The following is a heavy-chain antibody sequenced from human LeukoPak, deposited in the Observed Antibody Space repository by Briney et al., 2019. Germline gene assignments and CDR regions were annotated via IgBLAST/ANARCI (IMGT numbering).Heavy chain of an antibody. CDR3: ARRYCSSASCYQVDH. CDR2: IQYSGYT. CDR1: GGSLSSYY. D-gene: IGHD2-2*01. V-gene: IGHV4-59*08. Sequence: SETLSLTCTVSGGSLSSYYWSWIRQPPGKGLEWIGYIQYSGYTNYNPSLKSRVTISVDTSKNQFSLKLNSVTAADTAVYYCARRYCSSASCYQVDHWGPGTLVTVSS. J-gene: IGHJ4*02.